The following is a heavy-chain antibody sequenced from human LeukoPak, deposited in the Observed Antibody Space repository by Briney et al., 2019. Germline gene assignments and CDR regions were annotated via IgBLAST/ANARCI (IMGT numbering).Heavy chain of an antibody. Sequence: PGGSLRLSCAASGFTFSSYAMHWVRQAPGKGLEWVAVISYDGSNKYYADSVKGRFTISRDNSKNTLYLQMNSLRAEDTAVYYCARGSEWFGSSMDVWGKGTTVTVSS. J-gene: IGHJ6*04. D-gene: IGHD3-10*01. V-gene: IGHV3-30*04. CDR2: ISYDGSNK. CDR1: GFTFSSYA. CDR3: ARGSEWFGSSMDV.